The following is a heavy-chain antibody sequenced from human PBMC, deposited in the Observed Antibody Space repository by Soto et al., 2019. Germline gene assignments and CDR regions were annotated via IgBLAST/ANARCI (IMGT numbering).Heavy chain of an antibody. CDR1: GGPMSGYY. D-gene: IGHD1-26*01. V-gene: IGHV4-59*01. Sequence: XETLALTCTVAGGPMSGYYWSWIRQPPGKGLEWIGYVYYSGNIKYNPSLKSRVTISVDTSKNQFSLSLSSVTAADTAVYYCARDYFMTYFDHSGQGNQVTVSS. CDR3: ARDYFMTYFDH. J-gene: IGHJ4*02. CDR2: VYYSGNI.